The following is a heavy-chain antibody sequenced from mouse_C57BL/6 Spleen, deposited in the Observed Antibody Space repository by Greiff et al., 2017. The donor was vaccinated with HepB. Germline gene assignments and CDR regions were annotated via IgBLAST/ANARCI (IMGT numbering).Heavy chain of an antibody. D-gene: IGHD1-1*01. CDR2: LSPGSGST. CDR1: GSPFTSYW. Sequence: QVQLQQPGAELVKPGASVKMSCKASGSPFTSYWITWVKQRPGQGLEWIGDLSPGSGSTNYNEKFQSKAPLPVDTSSSTAYMQLSSLTSEDSAVYYCARRGHYYGSSWDAYWGQVTLVTVSA. CDR3: ARRGHYYGSSWDAY. V-gene: IGHV1-55*01. J-gene: IGHJ3*01.